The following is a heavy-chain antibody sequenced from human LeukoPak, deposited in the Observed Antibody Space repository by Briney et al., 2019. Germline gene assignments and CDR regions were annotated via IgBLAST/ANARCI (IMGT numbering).Heavy chain of an antibody. J-gene: IGHJ4*02. V-gene: IGHV5-51*01. D-gene: IGHD4-11*01. CDR2: IYPADSDT. CDR1: GYKFSTYW. Sequence: GESLKISCKGSGYKFSTYWIGWVRQMPGKGLEWVGIIYPADSDTRYRPSFQGQVTISADKSISTAYMQWSSLKASDTAMYYCARFYGYSDYGSYFDYWGQGTPVTASS. CDR3: ARFYGYSDYGSYFDY.